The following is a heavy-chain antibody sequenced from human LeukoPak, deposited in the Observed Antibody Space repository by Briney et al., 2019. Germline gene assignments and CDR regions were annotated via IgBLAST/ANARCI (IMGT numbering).Heavy chain of an antibody. V-gene: IGHV3-33*01. CDR2: IWYDGSNK. D-gene: IGHD6-19*01. J-gene: IGHJ4*02. CDR1: GFTFSSYG. Sequence: PGGSLRLSCAASGFTFSSYGMHWVRQAPSKGLEWVAVIWYDGSNKYYADSVKGRFTISRDNSKNTLYLQMSSLRAEDTAVYYCARGPKGYSSGWSGIDYWGQGTLVTVSS. CDR3: ARGPKGYSSGWSGIDY.